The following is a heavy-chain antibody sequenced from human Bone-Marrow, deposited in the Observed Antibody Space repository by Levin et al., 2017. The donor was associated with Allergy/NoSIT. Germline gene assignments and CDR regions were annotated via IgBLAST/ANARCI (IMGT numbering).Heavy chain of an antibody. V-gene: IGHV3-11*01. J-gene: IGHJ5*02. D-gene: IGHD5-24*01. CDR3: ARDGVMATINWFDP. Sequence: GESLKISCAASGFTFSDYYMSWIRQAPGKGLEWVSYISSSGSTIYYADSVKGRFTISRDNAKNSLYLQMNSLRAEDTAVYYCARDGVMATINWFDPWGQGTLVTVSS. CDR1: GFTFSDYY. CDR2: ISSSGSTI.